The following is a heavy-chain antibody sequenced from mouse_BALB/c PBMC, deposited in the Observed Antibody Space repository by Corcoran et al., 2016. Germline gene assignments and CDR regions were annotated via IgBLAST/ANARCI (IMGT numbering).Heavy chain of an antibody. Sequence: QIQLVPSGAALTKPGETVKISCKASGYTFANYGMNWVKQAPGKGLKWMGWINTYTGEPTYADDFKGRFAFSLETSASTAYLQINNLKNEDTATYFCARGVPFAYWGQGTLVTVS. CDR2: INTYTGEP. J-gene: IGHJ3*01. CDR3: ARGVPFAY. CDR1: GYTFANYG. V-gene: IGHV9-3-1*01.